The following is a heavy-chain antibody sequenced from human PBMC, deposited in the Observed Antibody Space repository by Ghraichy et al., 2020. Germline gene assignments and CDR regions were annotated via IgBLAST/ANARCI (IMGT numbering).Heavy chain of an antibody. J-gene: IGHJ4*02. CDR3: ARVPGTTVDC. Sequence: SETLSLTCTVSGGSISSSNFYWGWIRQPPGKGLEWIGHIYYSGSTYYNPSLKSRVTISADTSKNQFSLKVRSVTAADTAVYYCARVPGTTVDCWGQGILVTVSS. CDR2: IYYSGST. D-gene: IGHD1-7*01. CDR1: GGSISSSNFY. V-gene: IGHV4-39*07.